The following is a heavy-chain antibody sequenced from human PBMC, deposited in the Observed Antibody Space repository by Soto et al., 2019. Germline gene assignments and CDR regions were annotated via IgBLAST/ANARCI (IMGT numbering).Heavy chain of an antibody. V-gene: IGHV3-48*03. D-gene: IGHD5-12*01. J-gene: IGHJ3*02. CDR3: TKENSVMNSGYDAFDI. CDR1: GFTVSSYE. Sequence: EVQLVESGGGLVQPGGSLRLSCAASGFTVSSYEMDWVRQAPGKGLEWVAYISINGGTIFYGDSVEGRFTISRDSADNTLYLQMNDLRVEDTAVYYCTKENSVMNSGYDAFDIWGRGTMVTVSS. CDR2: ISINGGTI.